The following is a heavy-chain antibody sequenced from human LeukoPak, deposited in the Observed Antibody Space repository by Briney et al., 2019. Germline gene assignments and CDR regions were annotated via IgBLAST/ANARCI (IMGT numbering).Heavy chain of an antibody. D-gene: IGHD3-22*01. V-gene: IGHV4-38-2*02. CDR2: IYHSGST. CDR1: GYSISSGYY. Sequence: SETLSLTCTVSGYSISSGYYWGWIRQPPGKGLEWIGEIYHSGSTNYNPSLKSRVTISVDKSKNQFSLKLSSVTAADTAVYYCVNYYDSSDYQQPNHFDYWGQGTLVTVSS. J-gene: IGHJ4*02. CDR3: VNYYDSSDYQQPNHFDY.